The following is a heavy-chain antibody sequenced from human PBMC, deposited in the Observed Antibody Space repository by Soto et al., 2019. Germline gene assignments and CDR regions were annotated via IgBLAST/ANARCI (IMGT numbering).Heavy chain of an antibody. V-gene: IGHV2-5*02. CDR2: IYWDDDK. D-gene: IGHD3-9*01. Sequence: QITLKESGPTLVKPTQTLTLTCTFSGFSLSTSGVGVGWVRQPPGKALEWLALIYWDDDKRYSPSLKSRITITRDTSKNQVVLTMTHVDPVDTGTYYCAHIPATFEQEAFDIWGQGTMVTVSS. J-gene: IGHJ3*02. CDR3: AHIPATFEQEAFDI. CDR1: GFSLSTSGVG.